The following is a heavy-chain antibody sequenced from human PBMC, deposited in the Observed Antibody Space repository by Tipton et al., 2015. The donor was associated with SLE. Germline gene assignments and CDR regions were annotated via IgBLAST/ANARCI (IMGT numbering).Heavy chain of an antibody. CDR1: GFTFSITA. J-gene: IGHJ6*03. V-gene: IGHV3-64*02. CDR3: ARDGRGDYYCYNMDV. CDR2: ISNDGERI. Sequence: SLRLSCEASGFTFSITAMHWVRQAPGKGLEYVSSISNDGERIYYADSVKGRFSISRDNSRNTLYLQMGSLRTEDMAVYYCARDGRGDYYCYNMDVWGKGTTVTVSS. D-gene: IGHD3-10*01.